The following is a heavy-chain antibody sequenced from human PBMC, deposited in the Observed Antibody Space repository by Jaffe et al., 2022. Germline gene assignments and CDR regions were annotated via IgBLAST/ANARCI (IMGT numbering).Heavy chain of an antibody. V-gene: IGHV4-59*01. CDR2: IYYSGST. Sequence: QVQLQESGPGLVKPSETLSLTCTVSGGSISSYYWSWIRQPPGKGLEWIGYIYYSGSTNYNPSLKSRVTISVDTSKNQFSLKLSSVTAADTAVYYCARAGVGATLLYFDYWGQGTLVTVSS. CDR1: GGSISSYY. CDR3: ARAGVGATLLYFDY. J-gene: IGHJ4*02. D-gene: IGHD1-26*01.